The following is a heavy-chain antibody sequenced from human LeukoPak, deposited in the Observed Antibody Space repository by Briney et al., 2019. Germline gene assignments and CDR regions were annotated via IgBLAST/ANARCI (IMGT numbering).Heavy chain of an antibody. Sequence: PGGSLRLSCAASGFTFSSYGMHWVRQAPGKGLEWVSYISSSSTTIYYADSVKGRFTISRDNSKNTLYLQMNSLRAEDTAVYYCARGPYSSGSDAFDIWGQGTMVTVSS. CDR1: GFTFSSYG. CDR2: ISSSSTTI. D-gene: IGHD6-25*01. CDR3: ARGPYSSGSDAFDI. J-gene: IGHJ3*02. V-gene: IGHV3-48*01.